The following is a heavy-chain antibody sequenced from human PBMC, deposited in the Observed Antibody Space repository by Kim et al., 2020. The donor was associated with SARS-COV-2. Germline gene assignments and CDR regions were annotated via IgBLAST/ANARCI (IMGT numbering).Heavy chain of an antibody. V-gene: IGHV1-69*04. J-gene: IGHJ6*02. CDR1: GGTFSSYA. CDR2: IIPILGIA. CDR3: ARAHIIAAPPIYYGMDV. D-gene: IGHD6-6*01. Sequence: SVKVSCKASGGTFSSYAISWVRQAPGQGLEWMGRIIPILGIANYAQKFQGRVTITADKSTSTAYMELSSLRSEDPAVYYCARAHIIAAPPIYYGMDVWG.